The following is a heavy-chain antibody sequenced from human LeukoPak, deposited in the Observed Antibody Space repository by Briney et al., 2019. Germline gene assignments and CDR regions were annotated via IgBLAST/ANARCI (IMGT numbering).Heavy chain of an antibody. CDR3: ARDCGRSDCSGGSCPPENWFDP. Sequence: PSETLSLTCTVSGGSISSSSYYWGWIRQHPGKGLEWIGYIYYSGSTYYNPSLKSRVTISVDTSKNQFSLKLSSVTAADTAVYYCARDCGRSDCSGGSCPPENWFDPWGQGTLVTVSS. J-gene: IGHJ5*02. D-gene: IGHD2-15*01. V-gene: IGHV4-31*03. CDR1: GGSISSSSYY. CDR2: IYYSGST.